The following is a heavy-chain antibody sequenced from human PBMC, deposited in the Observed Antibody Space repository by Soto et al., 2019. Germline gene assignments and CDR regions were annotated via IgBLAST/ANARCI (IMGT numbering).Heavy chain of an antibody. Sequence: KGLVWVSRINSDGSSTSYADSVKGRFTISRDNAKNTLDLQMNSLRAEDTAVYYCAIFFFQAEDGIRDVRSVSAFLLNSSSDL. CDR2: INSDGSST. CDR3: AIFFFQAEDGIRDVRSVSAFLLNSSSDL. J-gene: IGHJ2*01. D-gene: IGHD3-10*02. V-gene: IGHV3-74*01.